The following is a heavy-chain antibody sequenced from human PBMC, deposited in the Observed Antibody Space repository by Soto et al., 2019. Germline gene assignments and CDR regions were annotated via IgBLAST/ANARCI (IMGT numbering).Heavy chain of an antibody. CDR2: INPSGVSP. Sequence: ASVKVSCKASGYTFTSYYLHWVRQAPGQGLEWMGVINPSGVSPSYAQKFQGRVTMTRDTSTSTVYMELNSLRSEDTAVYYCAGDKGERVVLSSHWGQGTVVTVSS. D-gene: IGHD3-3*01. CDR3: AGDKGERVVLSSH. CDR1: GYTFTSYY. V-gene: IGHV1-46*01. J-gene: IGHJ4*02.